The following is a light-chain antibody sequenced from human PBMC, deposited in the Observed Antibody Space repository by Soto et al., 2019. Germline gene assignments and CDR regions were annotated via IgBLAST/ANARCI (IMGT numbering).Light chain of an antibody. V-gene: IGLV6-57*04. J-gene: IGLJ2*01. Sequence: NFMLTQPHSVSGSPGKTITISCTRNSGSVGSNFVQWFQQRPGSAPTIVIYEDDQRSSGVPDRYSASIDRSSNSASLTISGLRTEDEADYYCQSYDSNSVIFGGGTKLTDL. CDR1: SGSVGSNF. CDR3: QSYDSNSVI. CDR2: EDD.